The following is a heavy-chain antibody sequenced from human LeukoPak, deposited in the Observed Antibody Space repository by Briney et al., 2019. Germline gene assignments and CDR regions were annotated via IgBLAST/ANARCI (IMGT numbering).Heavy chain of an antibody. V-gene: IGHV1-69*05. J-gene: IGHJ6*03. CDR2: IIPIFGTA. Sequence: SVKVSCKASGGTFSSYAISWVRQAPGQGLKWMGGIIPIFGTANYAQKFQGRVTITTDESTSTAYMELSSLRSEDTAVYYCARGFVLRFLEWSHPPDYYYMDVWGKGTTVTVSS. D-gene: IGHD3-3*01. CDR3: ARGFVLRFLEWSHPPDYYYMDV. CDR1: GGTFSSYA.